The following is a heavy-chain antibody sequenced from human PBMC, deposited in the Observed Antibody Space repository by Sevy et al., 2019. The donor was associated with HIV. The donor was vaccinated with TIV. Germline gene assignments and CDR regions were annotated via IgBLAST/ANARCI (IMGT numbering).Heavy chain of an antibody. CDR2: LSFVCGEI. Sequence: GESLKISCAASGFTFSKYSMSWVRQPPGKGLEWVSTLSFVCGEINYADSVKGRFTIYRDNSKSSVYLQMNNLRPEDTAVYYCAREGCTKPHDYWGQGTLVTVSS. CDR1: GFTFSKYS. CDR3: AREGCTKPHDY. J-gene: IGHJ4*02. D-gene: IGHD2-8*01. V-gene: IGHV3-23*01.